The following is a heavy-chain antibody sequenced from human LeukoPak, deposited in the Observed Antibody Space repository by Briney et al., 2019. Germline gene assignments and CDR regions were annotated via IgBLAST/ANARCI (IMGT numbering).Heavy chain of an antibody. CDR1: GFTFSSYA. V-gene: IGHV3-64*01. J-gene: IGHJ4*02. CDR3: ARVFFYGDYAWEYYFDY. CDR2: ISSNGGST. Sequence: GGSLRLSCAASGFTFSSYAMHWVRQAPGKGLEYVSAISSNGGSTYYANSVKGRFTISRDNSKNTLYLQMGSLRAEDMAVYYCARVFFYGDYAWEYYFDYWGQGTLVTVSS. D-gene: IGHD4-17*01.